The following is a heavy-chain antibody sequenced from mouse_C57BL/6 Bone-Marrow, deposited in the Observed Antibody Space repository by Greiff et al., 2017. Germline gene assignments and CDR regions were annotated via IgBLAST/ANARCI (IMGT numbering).Heavy chain of an antibody. CDR3: ARGYYYGSSPHWYFDV. CDR1: GYTFTSYW. CDR2: IDPSDSAT. D-gene: IGHD1-1*01. Sequence: QVQLQQPGAELVRPGSSVKLSCKASGYTFTSYWMHWVKQRPIQGLEWIGNIDPSDSATHYNQKFKDKATLTVDKSSSTAYMQLSSLTSEDSAVYYCARGYYYGSSPHWYFDVWGTGTTVTVSS. J-gene: IGHJ1*03. V-gene: IGHV1-52*01.